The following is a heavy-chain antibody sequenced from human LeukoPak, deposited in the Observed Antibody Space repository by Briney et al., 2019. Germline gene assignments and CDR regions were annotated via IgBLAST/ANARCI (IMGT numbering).Heavy chain of an antibody. CDR3: AQDLAYYSDTTSETLGLAV. CDR1: GFSISNYA. D-gene: IGHD3-22*01. CDR2: ISGDDSKT. V-gene: IGHV3-23*01. J-gene: IGHJ6*02. Sequence: PGGSLRLSCAASGFSISNYAMNWVRQAPGKGLEWVSAISGDDSKTFYADSVKGRFTVSRDISKTTLYLQMTSLRAEDTAVYYCAQDLAYYSDTTSETLGLAVWGQGTTVTVSS.